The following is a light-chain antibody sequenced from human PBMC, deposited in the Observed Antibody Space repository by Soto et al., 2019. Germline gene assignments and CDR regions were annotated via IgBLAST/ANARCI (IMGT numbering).Light chain of an antibody. CDR1: QSVSSN. CDR3: QQRSSWPPT. V-gene: IGKV3-11*01. Sequence: ETVLTQSPVTLSVSPGERATLSCRASQSVSSNLAWYHQKPGQAPRLLIYDASSRATGIPPRFSGSGSGTDFTLTINSLEPEDFAVYYCQQRSSWPPTFGGGTKVDIK. CDR2: DAS. J-gene: IGKJ4*01.